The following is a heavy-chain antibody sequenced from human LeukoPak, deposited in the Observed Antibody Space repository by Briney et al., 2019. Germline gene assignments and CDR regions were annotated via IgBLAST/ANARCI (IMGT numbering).Heavy chain of an antibody. CDR3: ARGPNKYYYDSSGYSPLGSLYFDY. J-gene: IGHJ4*02. V-gene: IGHV3-74*01. CDR1: GFTFSSYW. CDR2: INSDGSST. D-gene: IGHD3-22*01. Sequence: PGGSLRLSCAASGFTFSSYWMHWVRQAPGKGLVWVSRINSDGSSTSYADSVKGRFTISRDNANNTLNLQMNSLRAEDTAVYYCARGPNKYYYDSSGYSPLGSLYFDYWGQGTLVTVSS.